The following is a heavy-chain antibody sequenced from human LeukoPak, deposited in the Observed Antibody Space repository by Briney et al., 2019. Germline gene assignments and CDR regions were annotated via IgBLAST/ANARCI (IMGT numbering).Heavy chain of an antibody. CDR2: INPNSGGT. V-gene: IGHV1-2*02. CDR1: GYTFTGYY. J-gene: IGHJ3*02. CDR3: ARGTYSGYAKGAFDI. D-gene: IGHD5-12*01. Sequence: GASVKVSCKASGYTFTGYYMHWVRQAPGQGLEWMGWINPNSGGTNYAQKFQGRVTMTRDTSISTAYMELSRLRSDDTAVYYCARGTYSGYAKGAFDIWGQGTMVTVSS.